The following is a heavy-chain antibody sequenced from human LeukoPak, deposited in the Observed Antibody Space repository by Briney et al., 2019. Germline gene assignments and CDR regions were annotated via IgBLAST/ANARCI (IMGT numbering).Heavy chain of an antibody. D-gene: IGHD2-2*01. V-gene: IGHV1-69*13. CDR1: GGTCSSYA. CDR2: IIPIFGTA. Sequence: SVKVSCKASGGTCSSYAISWVRQAPGQGLEWMRGIIPIFGTANYAQKFQGRVTITADESTSTAYMELSSLRSEDTAVCYCARGSCSSTSCLYYYYGMDVWGQGTTVTVSS. CDR3: ARGSCSSTSCLYYYYGMDV. J-gene: IGHJ6*02.